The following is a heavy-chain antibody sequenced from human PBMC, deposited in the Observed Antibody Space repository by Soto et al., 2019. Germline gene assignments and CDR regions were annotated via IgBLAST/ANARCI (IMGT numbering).Heavy chain of an antibody. Sequence: ASVKVSCKASGYTFTSYGISWVRQAPGQGLEWMGWISAYNGNTNYAQKLQGRVTMTTDTSTSTAYMELRSLRSDDTAVYYCARDQNDFWSGYYVPGPFDYWGQGTLVTVSS. D-gene: IGHD3-3*01. CDR2: ISAYNGNT. V-gene: IGHV1-18*01. CDR3: ARDQNDFWSGYYVPGPFDY. CDR1: GYTFTSYG. J-gene: IGHJ4*02.